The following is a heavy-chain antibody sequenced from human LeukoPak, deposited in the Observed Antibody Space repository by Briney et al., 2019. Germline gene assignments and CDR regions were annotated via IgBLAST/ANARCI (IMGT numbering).Heavy chain of an antibody. J-gene: IGHJ6*03. D-gene: IGHD3-10*01. CDR3: AKDLDPSVNYYYYYMDV. CDR1: GFTFSSYG. CDR2: ISYDGSNK. Sequence: GRSLRLSCAASGFTFSSYGMHWVRQAPGKGLEWVAVISYDGSNKYYADSVKGRFTISRDNSKNTLYLQMNSLRAEDTAVYYCAKDLDPSVNYYYYYMDVWGKGTTVTVSS. V-gene: IGHV3-30*18.